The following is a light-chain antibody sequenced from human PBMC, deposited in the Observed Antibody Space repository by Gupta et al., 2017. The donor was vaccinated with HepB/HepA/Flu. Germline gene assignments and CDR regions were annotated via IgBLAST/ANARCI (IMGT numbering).Light chain of an antibody. CDR3: QQLNSYPLT. Sequence: IQLTQSPSFLSASVGDRVTISCRASQGIRSYLAWYQQKPGKAPKLLIYAASTLQSGVSSRFSGSGSGTEFTLTISSLQPEDFATYYCQQLNSYPLTFGPGTKVDIK. V-gene: IGKV1-9*01. CDR2: AAS. J-gene: IGKJ3*01. CDR1: QGIRSY.